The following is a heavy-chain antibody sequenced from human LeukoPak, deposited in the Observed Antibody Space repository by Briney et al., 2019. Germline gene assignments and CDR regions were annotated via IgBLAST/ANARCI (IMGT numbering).Heavy chain of an antibody. CDR1: GFTFSSHW. CDR3: AGEYSYGYDAFDM. J-gene: IGHJ3*02. Sequence: GGSLRLSCAASGFTFSSHWMSWVRQAPGKGLEWVANIKQDGSEKDYVDSVKGRFTISRDNAENSLYLQMNSLKAEDTAVYYCAGEYSYGYDAFDMWGKGTMVTVSS. D-gene: IGHD5-18*01. CDR2: IKQDGSEK. V-gene: IGHV3-7*01.